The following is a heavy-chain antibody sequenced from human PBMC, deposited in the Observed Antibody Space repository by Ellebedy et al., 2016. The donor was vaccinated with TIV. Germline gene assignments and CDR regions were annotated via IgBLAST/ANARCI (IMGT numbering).Heavy chain of an antibody. Sequence: GESLKISXKGSGYSFTMYWIGWVRQMPGKGLEWMGIIFPRDSDTIYSPSFQGQVTISADKSISTAYLQWSSLKASDTAMYYCARPVGGYTYDFDYWGQGTLVTVSS. CDR2: IFPRDSDT. D-gene: IGHD5-18*01. CDR3: ARPVGGYTYDFDY. CDR1: GYSFTMYW. J-gene: IGHJ4*02. V-gene: IGHV5-51*01.